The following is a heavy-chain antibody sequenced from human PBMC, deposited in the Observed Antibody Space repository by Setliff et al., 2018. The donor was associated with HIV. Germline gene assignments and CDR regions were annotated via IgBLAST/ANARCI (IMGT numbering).Heavy chain of an antibody. CDR3: AGPKERYYYGSGTNVREYYGMDV. V-gene: IGHV4-39*07. CDR1: GGSISSSSYY. J-gene: IGHJ6*02. Sequence: LPCTVSGGSISSSSYYWGWIRQPPGKGLEWIGSIYYSGTTYYNPSLKSRITISVDTSKNQFSLKVNSVTAADTAVYYCAGPKERYYYGSGTNVREYYGMDVWGQGTTVTVSS. CDR2: IYYSGTT. D-gene: IGHD3-10*01.